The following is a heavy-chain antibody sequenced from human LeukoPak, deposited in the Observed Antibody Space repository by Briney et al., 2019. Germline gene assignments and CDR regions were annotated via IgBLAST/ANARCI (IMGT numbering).Heavy chain of an antibody. V-gene: IGHV1-69-2*01. CDR3: ATDITDIVVVPAAIGGVY. CDR1: GYTFTDYY. J-gene: IGHJ4*02. CDR2: VDPEDGET. D-gene: IGHD2-2*01. Sequence: GASVKVSCKASGYTFTDYYMHWVQQAPGKGLEWMGRVDPEDGETIYAEKFQGRVTITADTSTDTAYMELSSLRSEDTAVYYCATDITDIVVVPAAIGGVYWGQGTLVTVPS.